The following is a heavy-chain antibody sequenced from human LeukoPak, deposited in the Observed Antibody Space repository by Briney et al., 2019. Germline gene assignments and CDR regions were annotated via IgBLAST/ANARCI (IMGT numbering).Heavy chain of an antibody. V-gene: IGHV3-21*01. J-gene: IGHJ4*02. CDR3: ARDCSSTSCYLAY. D-gene: IGHD2-2*01. Sequence: GGSLRLSCAASGFTFEHVGMNWVRQAPGKGLEWVSSISSSSSYIYYADSVKGRFTISRDNAKNSLYLQMNSLRAEDTAVYYCARDCSSTSCYLAYWGQGTLVTVSS. CDR1: GFTFEHVG. CDR2: ISSSSSYI.